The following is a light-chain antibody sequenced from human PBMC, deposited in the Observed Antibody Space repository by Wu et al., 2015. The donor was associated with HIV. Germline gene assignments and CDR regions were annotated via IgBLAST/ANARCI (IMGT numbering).Light chain of an antibody. CDR2: DAS. J-gene: IGKJ5*01. V-gene: IGKV3-11*01. CDR1: QSVSSY. Sequence: EIVLIQSPATLSLSPGETATLSCRASQSVSSYLAWYQQKPGQAPRLLIYDASNRATGIPARFSGRGSGTDFTLTISSLEPEDFAVYYCQQRTSWPLTFGQGTRLEIK. CDR3: QQRTSWPLT.